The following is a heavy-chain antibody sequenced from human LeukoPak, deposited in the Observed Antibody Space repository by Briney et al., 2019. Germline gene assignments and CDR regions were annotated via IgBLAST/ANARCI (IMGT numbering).Heavy chain of an antibody. D-gene: IGHD3-22*01. CDR1: GFTFSSYS. CDR3: AKIHYYESSGYLEY. Sequence: GGSLRLSCAASGFTFSSYSMNWVRQAPGKGLEWVSSINSDSSLMYYAESVKGRFTISRDNARNSLYLQMNSLRAEDTAVYYCAKIHYYESSGYLEYWGQGTLVTVSS. CDR2: INSDSSLM. J-gene: IGHJ4*02. V-gene: IGHV3-21*01.